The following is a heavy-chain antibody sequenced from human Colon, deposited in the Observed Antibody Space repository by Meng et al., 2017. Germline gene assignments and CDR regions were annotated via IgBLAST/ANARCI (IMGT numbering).Heavy chain of an antibody. CDR1: GASVSSDSHY. D-gene: IGHD4-17*01. Sequence: SETLSLTCTVSGASVSSDSHYWSWIRQPPGKGLEWSGYIYYTGNTNYNPSLASRVSMSLDTSKNHFSLHLTSVTAADTAIYYCARVNGDFDEAWFDPWGQGTLVTVSS. CDR3: ARVNGDFDEAWFDP. CDR2: IYYTGNT. V-gene: IGHV4-61*03. J-gene: IGHJ5*02.